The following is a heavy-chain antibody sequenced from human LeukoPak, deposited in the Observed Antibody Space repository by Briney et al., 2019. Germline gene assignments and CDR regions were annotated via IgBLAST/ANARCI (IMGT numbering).Heavy chain of an antibody. D-gene: IGHD6-13*01. J-gene: IGHJ4*02. CDR1: GYSFTTYW. CDR2: IYPGDSDT. V-gene: IGHV5-51*01. CDR3: ASTNSRGFEY. Sequence: RGESLKISCKASGYSFTTYWIGWVRQMPGKGPEWMGIIYPGDSDTRYSPSFQGQVTISADKSISTAYLQWSSLKASDTAMYYCASTNSRGFEYWGQGTLVTVSS.